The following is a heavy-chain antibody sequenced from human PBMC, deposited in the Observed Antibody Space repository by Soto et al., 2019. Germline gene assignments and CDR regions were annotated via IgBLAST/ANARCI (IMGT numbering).Heavy chain of an antibody. CDR3: AWSSGVGLYYMDV. CDR2: IIPILGIA. J-gene: IGHJ6*03. Sequence: QVQLVQSGAEVKKPGSSVKVSCKASGGTFSSYTISWVRQAPGQGLEWMGRIIPILGIANYAQKFQGRVTITADKSTSTAYMELSSLRSEDTAVYYCAWSSGVGLYYMDVWGKGTTVTVSS. V-gene: IGHV1-69*02. D-gene: IGHD2-8*01. CDR1: GGTFSSYT.